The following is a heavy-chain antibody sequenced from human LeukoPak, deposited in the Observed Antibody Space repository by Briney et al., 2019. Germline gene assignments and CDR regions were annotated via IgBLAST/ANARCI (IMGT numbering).Heavy chain of an antibody. CDR3: ARVRLAATGYCFDY. V-gene: IGHV3-74*01. Sequence: GGSLRLSCAASGFTFSSYWMHWVRQPPGKGLEWVSRISSDGSSTTYADSVKGRFTISRDNDKHTLYLQMNSLGGEDTAVYYCARVRLAATGYCFDYWGEGTLVTVSS. CDR1: GFTFSSYW. J-gene: IGHJ4*02. CDR2: ISSDGSST. D-gene: IGHD6-13*01.